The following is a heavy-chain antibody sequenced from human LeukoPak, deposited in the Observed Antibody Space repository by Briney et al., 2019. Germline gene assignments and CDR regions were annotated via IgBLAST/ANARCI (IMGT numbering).Heavy chain of an antibody. V-gene: IGHV1-18*01. CDR2: ISAHNGNT. D-gene: IGHD2-2*01. J-gene: IGHJ4*02. CDR1: GYTFIRNG. CDR3: ARDGTSTDDY. Sequence: ASVKVSCKASGYTFIRNGISWVRQAPGQGLEWMGWISAHNGNTNYAQKFQGRVTMTTDTSTSTAYMELRSLRSDDTAVYYCARDGTSTDDYWGQGTLVTVSS.